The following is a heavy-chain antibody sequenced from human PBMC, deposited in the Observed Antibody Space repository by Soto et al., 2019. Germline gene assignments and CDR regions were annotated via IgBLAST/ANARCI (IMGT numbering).Heavy chain of an antibody. CDR2: INAGNGNT. Sequence: QVHLVQSGAEVKKPGASVKVSCKASGYTFTSHTLHWVRQAPGQRLEWMGWINAGNGNTQYSQKFQGRVTITRDTSASTLYMDLSSLRSEDTALYYCASSRNSGYDVYEIPPYWGQGTLVTVSS. J-gene: IGHJ4*02. D-gene: IGHD5-12*01. CDR3: ASSRNSGYDVYEIPPY. CDR1: GYTFTSHT. V-gene: IGHV1-3*01.